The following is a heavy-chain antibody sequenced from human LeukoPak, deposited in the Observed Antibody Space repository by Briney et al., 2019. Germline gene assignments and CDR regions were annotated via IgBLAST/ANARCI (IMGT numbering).Heavy chain of an antibody. CDR2: MNPNSGNT. V-gene: IGHV1-8*03. J-gene: IGHJ4*02. CDR1: GYTFTSYD. Sequence: EASVKVSCKASGYTFTSYDINWVRQATGQGLEWMGWMNPNSGNTGYAQKFQGRVTITRNTSISTAYMELSSLRSEDTAVYYCARVGGYYDSSAGYYFDYWGQGTLVTVSS. D-gene: IGHD3-22*01. CDR3: ARVGGYYDSSAGYYFDY.